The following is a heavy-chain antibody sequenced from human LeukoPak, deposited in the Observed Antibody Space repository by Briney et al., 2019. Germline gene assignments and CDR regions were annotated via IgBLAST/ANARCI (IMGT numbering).Heavy chain of an antibody. V-gene: IGHV3-7*01. J-gene: IGHJ6*03. CDR1: GFTFSSYW. CDR2: IKQDGSEK. Sequence: GGSLRLSCAASGFTFSSYWMSWVRQAPGKGLEWVANIKQDGSEKYYVDSVKSRFTISRDNAKNSLYLQMNSLRAEDTAVYYCARDPGSYYGSGSRYYYYYYMDVWGKGTTVTVSS. D-gene: IGHD3-10*01. CDR3: ARDPGSYYGSGSRYYYYYYMDV.